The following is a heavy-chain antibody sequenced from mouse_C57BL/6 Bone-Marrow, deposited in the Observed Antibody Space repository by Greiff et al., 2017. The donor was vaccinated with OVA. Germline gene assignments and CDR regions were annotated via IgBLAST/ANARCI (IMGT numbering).Heavy chain of an antibody. V-gene: IGHV5-6*01. J-gene: IGHJ3*01. CDR1: GFTFSSYG. CDR3: ASYYLFAY. Sequence: EVQLQASGGDLVKPGGSLKLSCAASGFTFSSYGMSWVSQTPDKRLEWVATISSGGSYTYYPDSVKGRFTISRDNAKNTLYLQMSSLKSEDTAMYYCASYYLFAYWGQGTLVTVSA. D-gene: IGHD1-1*01. CDR2: ISSGGSYT.